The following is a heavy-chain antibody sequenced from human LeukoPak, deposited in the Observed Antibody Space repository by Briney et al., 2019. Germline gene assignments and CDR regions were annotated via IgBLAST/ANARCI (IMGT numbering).Heavy chain of an antibody. CDR3: ARRYCSSTSCYTPYYYGMDV. D-gene: IGHD2-2*02. J-gene: IGHJ6*02. Sequence: SVKVSCKASGCTFSSYTISWVRQAPGQGLEWMGRIIPIRGIANYAQKFQGRVTITADKSTSTAYMELSSLRSEDTAVYYCARRYCSSTSCYTPYYYGMDVWGQGTTVTVSS. CDR2: IIPIRGIA. V-gene: IGHV1-69*02. CDR1: GCTFSSYT.